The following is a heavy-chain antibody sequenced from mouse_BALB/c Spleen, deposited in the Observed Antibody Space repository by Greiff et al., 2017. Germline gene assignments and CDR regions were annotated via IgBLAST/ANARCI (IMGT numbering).Heavy chain of an antibody. Sequence: EVKLVESGGGLVQPKGSLKLSCAASGFTFNTYAMNWVRQAPGKGLEWVARIRSKSNNYATYYADSVKDRFTISRDDSQSMLYLQMNNLKTEDTAMYYCVRQIYYDYDRMDYWGQGTSVTVSS. J-gene: IGHJ4*01. CDR1: GFTFNTYA. CDR2: IRSKSNNYAT. V-gene: IGHV10-1*02. D-gene: IGHD2-4*01. CDR3: VRQIYYDYDRMDY.